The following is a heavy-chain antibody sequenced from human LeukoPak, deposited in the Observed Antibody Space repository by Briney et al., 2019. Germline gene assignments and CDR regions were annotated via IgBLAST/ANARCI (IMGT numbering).Heavy chain of an antibody. CDR3: ARGPSPYDILTGYYPYYYYGMDV. Sequence: ASVKVSCKASGYTFTGYYMHWVRQAPGQGLEWMGWINPNSGGTNYAQKFQGRVTMTTDTSTSTAYMELRSLRSDDTAVYYCARGPSPYDILTGYYPYYYYGMDVWGKGTTVTVSS. CDR2: INPNSGGT. D-gene: IGHD3-9*01. V-gene: IGHV1-2*02. CDR1: GYTFTGYY. J-gene: IGHJ6*04.